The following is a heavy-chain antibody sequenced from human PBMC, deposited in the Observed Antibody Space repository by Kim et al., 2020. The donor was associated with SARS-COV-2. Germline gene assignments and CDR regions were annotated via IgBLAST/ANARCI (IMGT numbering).Heavy chain of an antibody. CDR2: ISARDGNT. V-gene: IGHV1-18*04. D-gene: IGHD4-17*01. CDR3: ARGAYGDVSFDY. J-gene: IGHJ4*01. CDR1: GYMFTAYG. Sequence: ASVKVSCKACGYMFTAYGFSWVRQAPGQGLEWLGWISARDGNTKYGQKVQGRVIMTTDTSTNTAYLELWSLRYDDTAMYYCARGAYGDVSFDYWGQEPWS.